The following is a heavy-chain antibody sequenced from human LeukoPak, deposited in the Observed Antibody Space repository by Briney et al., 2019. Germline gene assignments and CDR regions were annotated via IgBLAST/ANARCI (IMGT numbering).Heavy chain of an antibody. CDR2: ISTYTGNT. D-gene: IGHD3-10*01. CDR1: GGTFSSYA. J-gene: IGHJ3*02. V-gene: IGHV1-18*01. CDR3: ARNYYGSGSYPWDI. Sequence: ASVKVSCKASGGTFSSYAISWVRQAPGQGLEWMGWISTYTGNTNYAQKLQGRVTMTTDTSTSTAYMELRSLRSDDTAVYYCARNYYGSGSYPWDIWGQGTMVTVSS.